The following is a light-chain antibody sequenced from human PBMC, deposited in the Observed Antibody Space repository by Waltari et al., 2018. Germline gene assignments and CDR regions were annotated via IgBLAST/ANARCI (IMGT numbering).Light chain of an antibody. CDR1: SSNIGNNY. CDR2: ETT. CDR3: GTWDSSLSGAV. J-gene: IGLJ7*01. Sequence: QSVLTQPPSVSAAPGQRVTISCSGGSSNIGNNYVSWYRQFPGTAPKLPIYETTERPSGIPGRFSGSKSGTSATLDITGLQAGDEADDYCGTWDSSLSGAVFGGGTHLTVL. V-gene: IGLV1-51*02.